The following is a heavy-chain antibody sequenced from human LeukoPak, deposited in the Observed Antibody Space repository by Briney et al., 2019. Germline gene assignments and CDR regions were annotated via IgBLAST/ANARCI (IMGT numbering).Heavy chain of an antibody. J-gene: IGHJ6*03. V-gene: IGHV3-11*04. CDR3: SRGRCGGDCYVTGCLKYYYYMDV. Sequence: PGGSLRLSCAASGFTFGDYYMSWIRQAPGKGLEWVSYMSTTGKTIYYADSVKGRFTISRDNAEKSLSLQMNSLKAEGTGSYFCSRGRCGGDCYVTGCLKYYYYMDVWGKGTTVTVSS. CDR1: GFTFGDYY. D-gene: IGHD2-21*02. CDR2: MSTTGKTI.